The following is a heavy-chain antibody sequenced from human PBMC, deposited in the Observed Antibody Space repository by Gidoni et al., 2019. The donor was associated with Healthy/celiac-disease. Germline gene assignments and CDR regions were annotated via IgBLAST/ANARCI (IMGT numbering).Heavy chain of an antibody. J-gene: IGHJ4*02. Sequence: QVQLVESGGGVVQPGRSLRLSCAASGFTFSSYAMHWVRQAPGKGLEWVAVISYDGSNKYYADSVKGRFTISRDNSKNTLYLQMNSLRAEDTAVYYCARVGVSGVVGATRGYFDYWGQGTLVTVSS. CDR1: GFTFSSYA. D-gene: IGHD1-26*01. CDR3: ARVGVSGVVGATRGYFDY. CDR2: ISYDGSNK. V-gene: IGHV3-30-3*01.